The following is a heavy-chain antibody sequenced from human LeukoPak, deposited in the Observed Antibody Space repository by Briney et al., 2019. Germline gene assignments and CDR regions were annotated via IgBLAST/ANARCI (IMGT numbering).Heavy chain of an antibody. CDR2: ISGRGNTI. J-gene: IGHJ4*02. CDR1: GFTFSSYN. V-gene: IGHV3-48*04. CDR3: ARDPPALEDFDY. Sequence: GGSLRLSCAASGFTFSSYNMNWVRQAPGKGLEWVSYISGRGNTIKYADSVKGRFTISRDNGKNSLYLHMSSLRAEDTAVYYCARDPPALEDFDYWGQGTQVTVSS.